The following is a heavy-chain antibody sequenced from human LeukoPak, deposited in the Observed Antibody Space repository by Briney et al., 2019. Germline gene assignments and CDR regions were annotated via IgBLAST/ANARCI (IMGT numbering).Heavy chain of an antibody. J-gene: IGHJ4*02. D-gene: IGHD5/OR15-5a*01. CDR1: GYSISTGYY. CDR2: IFHSGTT. V-gene: IGHV4-38-2*02. CDR3: ARQMGLGVWALDY. Sequence: SETLSLTCTVSGYSISTGYYWGWIRQSPEKGLEWIGSIFHSGTTYYNPSLKSRVTLSVDTSKNQFSLRLSAVTAADTAVYYCARQMGLGVWALDYWGQGTLVTVSS.